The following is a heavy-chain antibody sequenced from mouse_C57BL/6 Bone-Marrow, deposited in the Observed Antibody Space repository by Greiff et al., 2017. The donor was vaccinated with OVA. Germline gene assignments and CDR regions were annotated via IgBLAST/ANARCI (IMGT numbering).Heavy chain of an antibody. CDR2: IYPRSGNT. V-gene: IGHV1-81*01. CDR1: GYTFTSYG. Sequence: QVQLKESGAELARPGASVKLSCKASGYTFTSYGISWVKQRTGQGLEWIGEIYPRSGNTYYNEKLKGKATLTADKSSSTAYMELRSLTSEDSAVYFCARLASKFDYWGQGTTLTVSS. CDR3: ARLASKFDY. J-gene: IGHJ2*01. D-gene: IGHD2-5*01.